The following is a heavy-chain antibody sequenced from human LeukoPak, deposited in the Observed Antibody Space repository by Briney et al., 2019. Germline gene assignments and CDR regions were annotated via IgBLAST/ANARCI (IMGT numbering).Heavy chain of an antibody. CDR1: GYTFTSYY. CDR3: ASERAAYRYNWNDGNAFDI. J-gene: IGHJ3*02. Sequence: ASVKVSCKASGYTFTSYYMHWVRQAPGQGLEWMGIINPSGGSTSYAQKFQGRVTMTRDTSTSTVYMELSSLRSEDTAVYYCASERAAYRYNWNDGNAFDIWGQGTMVTVSS. D-gene: IGHD1-20*01. V-gene: IGHV1-46*01. CDR2: INPSGGST.